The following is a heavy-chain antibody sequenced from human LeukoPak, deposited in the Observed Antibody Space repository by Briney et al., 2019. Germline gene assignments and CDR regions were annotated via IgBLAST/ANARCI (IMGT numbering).Heavy chain of an antibody. J-gene: IGHJ4*02. CDR1: GGSISSYY. V-gene: IGHV4-59*08. D-gene: IGHD4-11*01. Sequence: SETLSLTCTLSGGSISSYYWNWIRQPPGKGLDWIGYIYYTGSTRYNPSLESRVTISIDTSRNQFSLRLTSVTAADTAAYYCARRGFSNHYFDYWGQGILVTVSS. CDR3: ARRGFSNHYFDY. CDR2: IYYTGST.